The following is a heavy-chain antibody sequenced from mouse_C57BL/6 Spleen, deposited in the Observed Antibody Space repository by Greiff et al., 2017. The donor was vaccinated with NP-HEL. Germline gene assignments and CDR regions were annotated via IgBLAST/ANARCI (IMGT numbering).Heavy chain of an antibody. CDR1: GYSITSGYY. V-gene: IGHV3-6*01. Sequence: EVKLMESGPGLVKPSQSLSLTCSVTGYSITSGYYWNWIRQFPGNKLEWMGYISYDGSNNYNPSLKNRISITRDTSKNQFFLKFNSVTTEDTATYYCAWLQGNYWGQGTTLTVSS. D-gene: IGHD2-2*01. CDR3: AWLQGNY. CDR2: ISYDGSN. J-gene: IGHJ2*01.